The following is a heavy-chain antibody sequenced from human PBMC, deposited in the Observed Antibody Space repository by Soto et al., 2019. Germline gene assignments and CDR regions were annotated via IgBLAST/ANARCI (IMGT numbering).Heavy chain of an antibody. J-gene: IGHJ4*02. CDR3: ARDRKQLVLDY. V-gene: IGHV1-46*01. CDR1: GYTFTSYY. D-gene: IGHD6-13*01. Sequence: ASVKVSCKASGYTFTSYYMHWVGQAPGQGLEWMGIINPSGRSTSYAQKVQGRVTMTRDTSTSTVYMELSSLRSEDTAVYYCARDRKQLVLDYWGQGTMVTVSS. CDR2: INPSGRST.